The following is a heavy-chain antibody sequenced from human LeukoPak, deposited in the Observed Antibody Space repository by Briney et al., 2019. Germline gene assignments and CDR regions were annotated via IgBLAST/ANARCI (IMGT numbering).Heavy chain of an antibody. J-gene: IGHJ4*02. D-gene: IGHD3-22*01. CDR2: MNPNSGNT. Sequence: ASVKVSCKASGYTFTSYDINWVRQAPGQGLEWMGWMNPNSGNTGYAQRFQGRVTMTRNTSISTAYMELSSLRSEDTAVYYCARVRSPPRAMIVVVIDYWGQGTLVTVSS. CDR3: ARVRSPPRAMIVVVIDY. CDR1: GYTFTSYD. V-gene: IGHV1-8*01.